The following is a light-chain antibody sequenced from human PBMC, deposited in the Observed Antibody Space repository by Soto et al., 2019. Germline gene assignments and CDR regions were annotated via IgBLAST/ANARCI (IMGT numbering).Light chain of an antibody. J-gene: IGKJ1*01. Sequence: DVVMTQSPLSLPVTLGQPASISCRSSQSLVHSDGNTYLNWFQQRPGQSPRRLIYKVSNRDSGVPDRFSGSGSGTDLTLKISRVEAEDVAVYYCMQAAYWPWTFGQGTKVEIK. V-gene: IGKV2-30*02. CDR2: KVS. CDR1: QSLVHSDGNTY. CDR3: MQAAYWPWT.